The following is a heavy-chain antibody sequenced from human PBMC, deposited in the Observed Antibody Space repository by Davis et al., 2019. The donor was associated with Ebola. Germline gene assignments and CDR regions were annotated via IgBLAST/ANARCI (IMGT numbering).Heavy chain of an antibody. CDR3: ESETRLGY. D-gene: IGHD1-1*01. CDR1: GFTFSSSS. CDR2: ISNDGNIK. J-gene: IGHJ4*02. Sequence: GESLKISCAASGFTFSSSSMHWVRQGPGKGLEWMALISNDGNIKYADSVKGRFTISRDNAKNTLYLQMNSLTAEDTAVYYCESETRLGYWGQGTLVTVSS. V-gene: IGHV3-30*07.